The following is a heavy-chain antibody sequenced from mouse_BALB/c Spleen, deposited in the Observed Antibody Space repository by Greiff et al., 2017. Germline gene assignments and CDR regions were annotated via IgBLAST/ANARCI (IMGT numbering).Heavy chain of an antibody. CDR2: ISYSGST. J-gene: IGHJ2*01. V-gene: IGHV3-2*02. Sequence: EVKLQESGPGLVKPSQSLSLTCTVTGYSITSDYAWNWIRQFPGNKLEWMGYISYSGSTSYNPSLKSRISITRDTSKNQFFLQLNSVTTEDTATYYCARGTTVDDWGQGTTLTVSS. CDR1: GYSITSDYA. CDR3: ARGTTVDD. D-gene: IGHD1-1*01.